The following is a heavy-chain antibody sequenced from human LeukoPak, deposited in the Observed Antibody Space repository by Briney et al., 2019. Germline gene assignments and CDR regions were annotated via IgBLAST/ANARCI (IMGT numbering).Heavy chain of an antibody. J-gene: IGHJ4*02. CDR2: IYYSGST. V-gene: IGHV4-59*01. Sequence: SETLSLTCTVSGGSISSYYWSWIRQPPGKGLEWIGYIYYSGSTNYNPSLKSRVTISVDTSKNQFSLKLSSVTAADTAVYYCAREGIAAAGTPLDYWGQGTLVTVSS. CDR1: GGSISSYY. D-gene: IGHD6-13*01. CDR3: AREGIAAAGTPLDY.